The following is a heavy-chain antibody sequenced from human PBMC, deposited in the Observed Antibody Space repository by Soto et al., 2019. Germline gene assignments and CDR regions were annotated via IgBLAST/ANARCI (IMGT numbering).Heavy chain of an antibody. Sequence: EVQLVESVGGLVKPGGSLRLSCAASGFNCNSYTINWVRQAPGKRLEWLSSISSSGYIFSTDSVRGRFTISRDNAKNSVYLQINSLRAEDTAVLFCARDCSGGSCYPGMDVWGQGTTVTVSS. CDR3: ARDCSGGSCYPGMDV. D-gene: IGHD2-15*01. J-gene: IGHJ6*02. CDR1: GFNCNSYT. CDR2: ISSSGYI. V-gene: IGHV3-21*01.